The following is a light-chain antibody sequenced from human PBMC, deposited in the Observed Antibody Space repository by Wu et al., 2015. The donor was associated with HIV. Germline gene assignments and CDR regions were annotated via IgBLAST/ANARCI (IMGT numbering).Light chain of an antibody. V-gene: IGKV3-11*01. CDR3: QQRSNWPRIT. J-gene: IGKJ5*01. CDR2: GTF. Sequence: EIVLMQSPGTLSLSPGERATLFCRTSQSVTSSCLNWYQQKPGQAPRLLVSGTFNRATGIPARFSGSGSGTDFTLTISSLEPEDFAVYYCQQRSNWPRITFGQGTRLEIK. CDR1: QSVTSSC.